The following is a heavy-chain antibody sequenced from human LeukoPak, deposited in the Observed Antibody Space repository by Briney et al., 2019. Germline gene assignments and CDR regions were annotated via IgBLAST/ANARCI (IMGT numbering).Heavy chain of an antibody. V-gene: IGHV1-18*01. CDR2: ISAYNGNT. Sequence: ASVKVSCKASGGTFSSYAISWVRQAPGQGLEWMGWISAYNGNTNYAQKLQGRVTMTTDTSTSTAYMELRSLRSDDTAVYYCARSRQFLDDYWGQGTLVTVSS. CDR1: GGTFSSYA. J-gene: IGHJ4*02. CDR3: ARSRQFLDDY. D-gene: IGHD3-3*01.